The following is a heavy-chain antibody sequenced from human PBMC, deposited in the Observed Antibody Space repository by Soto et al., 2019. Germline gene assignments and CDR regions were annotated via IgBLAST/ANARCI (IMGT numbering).Heavy chain of an antibody. D-gene: IGHD3-22*01. CDR1: GYTFTGYY. V-gene: IGHV1-8*02. CDR2: MNPNSGNT. CDR3: ARDGVTYYYDSSPRGTFWFDP. J-gene: IGHJ5*02. Sequence: GASVKVSCKASGYTFTGYYMHWVRQATGQGLEWMGWMNPNSGNTGYAQKFQGRVTMTRNKSISTAYMELSSLRSEDTAVYYCARDGVTYYYDSSPRGTFWFDPWGQGTLVTVSS.